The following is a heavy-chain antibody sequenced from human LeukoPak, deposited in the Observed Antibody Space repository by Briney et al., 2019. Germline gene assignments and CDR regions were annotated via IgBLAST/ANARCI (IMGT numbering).Heavy chain of an antibody. CDR1: GFTFSSYG. Sequence: GRSLRLSCAVSGFTFSSYGMHWVRQAPGKGLEWVAVISYDGSNKYYADSVKGRFTISRDNSKNTLYLQMNSLRAEDTAVYYCARGEAGYLDYWGQGTLVTVSS. CDR3: ARGEAGYLDY. J-gene: IGHJ4*02. V-gene: IGHV3-30*03. D-gene: IGHD6-13*01. CDR2: ISYDGSNK.